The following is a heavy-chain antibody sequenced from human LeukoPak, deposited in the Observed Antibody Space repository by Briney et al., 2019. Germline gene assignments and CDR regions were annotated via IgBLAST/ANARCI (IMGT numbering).Heavy chain of an antibody. Sequence: SETLSLTCTVSGGSISSGGYYWSWIRQPPGKGLEWIGYIYHSGSTYYNPSLKSRVTISVDRSKNQFSLKLSSVTAADTAVYYCARGTDAWKVGYWGQGTLVTVSS. J-gene: IGHJ4*02. V-gene: IGHV4-30-2*01. CDR3: ARGTDAWKVGY. D-gene: IGHD1-1*01. CDR1: GGSISSGGYY. CDR2: IYHSGST.